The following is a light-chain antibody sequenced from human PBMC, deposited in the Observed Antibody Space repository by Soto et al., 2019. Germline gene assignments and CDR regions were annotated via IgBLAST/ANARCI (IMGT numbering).Light chain of an antibody. CDR3: AAWDDSLNGYV. CDR2: SNN. Sequence: QSVLTQTPSASGTPGQRVTIACAGSSSNIGSNTVNWYQQLPGTAPKLLIDSNNQRPSWVPDRFSGSKSGTSAALAISGLQSDDEADYYCAAWDDSLNGYVFGTGTKLTVL. CDR1: SSNIGSNT. V-gene: IGLV1-44*01. J-gene: IGLJ1*01.